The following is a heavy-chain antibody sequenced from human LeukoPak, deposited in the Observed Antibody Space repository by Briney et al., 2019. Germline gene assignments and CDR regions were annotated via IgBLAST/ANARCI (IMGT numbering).Heavy chain of an antibody. Sequence: ASVKVSCKISGYTLTELSMHWVRQAPGKGLERMGGLHPEEGETIYAQKFQGRVTMTEDTSTDTAYMELRSLRSEDTAVYYCATAEHLHWGQGTLVTVSS. D-gene: IGHD1/OR15-1a*01. J-gene: IGHJ4*02. V-gene: IGHV1-24*01. CDR3: ATAEHLH. CDR1: GYTLTELS. CDR2: LHPEEGET.